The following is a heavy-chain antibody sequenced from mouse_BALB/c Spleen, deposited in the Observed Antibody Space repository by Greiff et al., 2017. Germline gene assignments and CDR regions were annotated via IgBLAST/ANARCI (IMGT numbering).Heavy chain of an antibody. Sequence: EVNVVESGGGLVQPGGSLRLSCATSGFTFSDFFMEWVRQPPGKRLEWNAASRNKANDYTTEYSASVKGRFIVSRDTPQSILYLQMNALRAKDTAINYCPENDYYVSSFFAYWGKGTWFTVSA. D-gene: IGHD1-1*01. CDR2: SRNKANDYTT. J-gene: IGHJ3*01. CDR1: GFTFSDFF. CDR3: PENDYYVSSFFAY. V-gene: IGHV7-1*02.